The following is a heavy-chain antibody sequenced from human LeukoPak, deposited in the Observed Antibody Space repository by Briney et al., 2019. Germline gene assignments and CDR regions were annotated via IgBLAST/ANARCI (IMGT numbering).Heavy chain of an antibody. CDR1: GFTFGDYA. Sequence: GGSLRLSCTASGFTFGDYAMSWVRQAPGKGLEWVGFIRSKAYGGTTEYAASVKGRFIISRDDSKSIAYLQMNSLKTEDTAVYYCTTSMITFGGVIVPFDYWGQGTLVTVSS. D-gene: IGHD3-16*02. CDR2: IRSKAYGGTT. J-gene: IGHJ4*02. V-gene: IGHV3-49*04. CDR3: TTSMITFGGVIVPFDY.